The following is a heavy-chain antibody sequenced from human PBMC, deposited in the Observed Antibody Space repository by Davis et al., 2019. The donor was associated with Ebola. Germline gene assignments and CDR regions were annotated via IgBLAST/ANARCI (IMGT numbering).Heavy chain of an antibody. V-gene: IGHV3-48*02. J-gene: IGHJ4*02. CDR2: ISSSSSTI. D-gene: IGHD5-12*01. CDR3: AQGSGYDVDY. Sequence: GGSLRLSCAASGFTFSSYSINCVRQALGKGLEWVSYISSSSSTIYYADSVKGRFTISRDNAKNSLYLQMNSLRDEDTAVYYCAQGSGYDVDYWGQGTLVTVSS. CDR1: GFTFSSYS.